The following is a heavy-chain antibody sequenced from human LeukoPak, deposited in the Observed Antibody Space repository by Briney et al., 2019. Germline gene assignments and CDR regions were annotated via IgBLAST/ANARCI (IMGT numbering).Heavy chain of an antibody. CDR2: ISGSGGST. Sequence: PGGSLRLSCAASGFTFNTYAMSWVRQAPGKGLGWVSAISGSGGSTYYADSVKGRFTVSRDNSKNTLYLQMNSLRAEDTAVYYCAKDRLGFGELFRIFDYWGQGTLVTVSS. CDR3: AKDRLGFGELFRIFDY. J-gene: IGHJ4*02. CDR1: GFTFNTYA. V-gene: IGHV3-23*01. D-gene: IGHD3-10*01.